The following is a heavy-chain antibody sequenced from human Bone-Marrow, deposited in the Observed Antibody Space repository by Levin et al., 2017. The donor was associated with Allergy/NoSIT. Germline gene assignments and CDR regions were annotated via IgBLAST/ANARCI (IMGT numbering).Heavy chain of an antibody. V-gene: IGHV3-64D*06. CDR1: GFIFSNYG. D-gene: IGHD3-16*01. CDR3: VRDWGFDY. CDR2: ITHNGDNT. Sequence: PGESLKISCSASGFIFSNYGMRWVRQSPGKGLETLSTITHNGDNTYYADSVKGRFTISRDNSKNTLYLQMSSLRPEDTAVYYCVRDWGFDYWGQGTLVTVSS. J-gene: IGHJ4*02.